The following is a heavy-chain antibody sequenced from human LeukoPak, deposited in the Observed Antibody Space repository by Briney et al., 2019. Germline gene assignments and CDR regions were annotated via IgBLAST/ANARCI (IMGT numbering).Heavy chain of an antibody. J-gene: IGHJ4*02. CDR3: ARVLGFCTSTTCSYYFDY. CDR1: GFTFSSYG. V-gene: IGHV3-23*01. Sequence: GGTLRLSCAASGFTFSSYGMSWVRQAPGKGLEWVSTIGGSGGSTYYADSVKGRFTISRDNSKNTLFLQMNSLRAEDTAVYYCARVLGFCTSTTCSYYFDYWGQGTLVTVSS. D-gene: IGHD2-2*01. CDR2: IGGSGGST.